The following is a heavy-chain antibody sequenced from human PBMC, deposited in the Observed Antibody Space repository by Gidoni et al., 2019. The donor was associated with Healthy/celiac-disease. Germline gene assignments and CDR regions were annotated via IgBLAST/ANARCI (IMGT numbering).Heavy chain of an antibody. Sequence: QVTLKESGPVLVTPTETLTLTSTVTGFSLSNARMGVSWISQPPVKALEWLAHIFSNDEKSYSTSLKSRLTISKDTSKSQVVLTMTNMDPVDTATYYCARSLGYCSSTSCYATGGNWFDPWGQGTLVTVSS. J-gene: IGHJ5*02. CDR1: GFSLSNARMG. D-gene: IGHD2-2*01. CDR3: ARSLGYCSSTSCYATGGNWFDP. V-gene: IGHV2-26*01. CDR2: IFSNDEK.